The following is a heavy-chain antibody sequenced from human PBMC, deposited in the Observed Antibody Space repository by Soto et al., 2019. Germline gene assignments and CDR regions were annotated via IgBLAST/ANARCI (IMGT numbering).Heavy chain of an antibody. CDR3: ARLEGLATISYYFDF. D-gene: IGHD3-9*01. Sequence: SETLSLTCTVSGGSISSGGYYWSWIRQHPGKGLEWIGYIYYSGSTYYNPSLKSRVTISVDTSKSQFSLKLSSVTAADSAVYLCARLEGLATISYYFDFWGPGALVTVSS. V-gene: IGHV4-31*03. J-gene: IGHJ4*02. CDR1: GGSISSGGYY. CDR2: IYYSGST.